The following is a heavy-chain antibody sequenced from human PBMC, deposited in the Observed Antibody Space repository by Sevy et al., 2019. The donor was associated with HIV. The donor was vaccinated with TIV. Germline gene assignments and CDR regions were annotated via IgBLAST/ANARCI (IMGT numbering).Heavy chain of an antibody. CDR2: IWYDGSNK. V-gene: IGHV3-33*01. D-gene: IGHD1-26*01. CDR3: ARKYSGIWVDV. J-gene: IGHJ6*04. CDR1: GFTFSSYG. Sequence: GGSLRLSCAASGFTFSSYGMHWVRQAPGKGLEWVAVIWYDGSNKYYADSVKGRFTISRDNSKNTLYLQMNSLRAEDTAVYYCARKYSGIWVDVWGKGTSVTVSS.